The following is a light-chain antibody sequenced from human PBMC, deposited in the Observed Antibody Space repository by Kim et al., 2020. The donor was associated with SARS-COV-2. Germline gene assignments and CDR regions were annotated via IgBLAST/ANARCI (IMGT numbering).Light chain of an antibody. J-gene: IGKJ1*01. CDR1: QSVNSNY. CDR2: GTS. V-gene: IGKV3-20*01. CDR3: HQLVNSPLT. Sequence: EIVLTQSPGTLSLSPGERATLSCRASQSVNSNYVAWYQQKPGQAPRLLIYGTSSRATGIPDRFSGSGSGTHFTLTISRLEPEDFAVYYCHQLVNSPLTFGQGTKVDIK.